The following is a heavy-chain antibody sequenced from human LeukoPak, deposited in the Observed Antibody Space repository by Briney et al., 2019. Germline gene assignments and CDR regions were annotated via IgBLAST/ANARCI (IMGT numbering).Heavy chain of an antibody. CDR3: AEEKFGGRGMTPKLNWFDP. CDR1: GGTFSSYA. Sequence: SVKVSCKASGGTFSSYAISWVRQAPGQGLEWMGGIIPIFGTANYAQKFQGRVTITADESTSTAYMELSSLRSEDTAVYYCAEEKFGGRGMTPKLNWFDPWGQGTLVTVSS. D-gene: IGHD3-16*01. V-gene: IGHV1-69*13. CDR2: IIPIFGTA. J-gene: IGHJ5*02.